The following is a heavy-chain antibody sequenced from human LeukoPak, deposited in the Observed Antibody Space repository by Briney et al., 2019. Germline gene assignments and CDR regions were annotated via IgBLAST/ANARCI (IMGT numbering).Heavy chain of an antibody. D-gene: IGHD4-17*01. CDR1: GGSIRGRSFY. V-gene: IGHV4-39*07. Sequence: SETLSLTCTVSGGSIRGRSFYWGWICQPPGGGLEFIGSIFYRGNTYYNPSLKSRVTISVDTSRNQFSLKLTSMTAADTAIYYCAREGGYGDYIHASDVWGQGTMVTVSS. CDR2: IFYRGNT. J-gene: IGHJ3*01. CDR3: AREGGYGDYIHASDV.